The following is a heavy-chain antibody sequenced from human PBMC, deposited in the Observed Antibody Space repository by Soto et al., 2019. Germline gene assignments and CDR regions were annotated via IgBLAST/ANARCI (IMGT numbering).Heavy chain of an antibody. J-gene: IGHJ4*02. CDR3: ARDYVGSGSRYQGYFFDY. D-gene: IGHD3-10*01. CDR1: GFTFSNYN. V-gene: IGHV3-48*02. Sequence: GGSLILSCAASGFTFSNYNMKWVRHGPGKGLEWVSYVSSGSSTIYYADSVKDRFTISRDNAKNSLYLQMNSVRDEDTAVYYCARDYVGSGSRYQGYFFDYWGQGALVTVSS. CDR2: VSSGSSTI.